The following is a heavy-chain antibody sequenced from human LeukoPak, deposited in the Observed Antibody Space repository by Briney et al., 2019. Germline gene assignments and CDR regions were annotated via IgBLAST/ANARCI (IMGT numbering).Heavy chain of an antibody. CDR3: ARSLYSSNNWLYYFDY. CDR1: GGSISSYY. D-gene: IGHD1-1*01. J-gene: IGHJ4*02. CDR2: IYSSGST. V-gene: IGHV4-59*01. Sequence: ASETLSLTCTVSGGSISSYYWSWIRQPPGKGLEWIGYIYSSGSTNYNPSLKNRVTISVGTSKNQFSLKLTSVTAADTAVYYCARSLYSSNNWLYYFDYWGQGTLVTVSS.